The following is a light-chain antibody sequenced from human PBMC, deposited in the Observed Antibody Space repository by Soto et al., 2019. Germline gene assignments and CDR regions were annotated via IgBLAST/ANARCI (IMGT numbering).Light chain of an antibody. CDR3: SSYTSSITLGGA. Sequence: QSALTQPASVSGSPGQSITISCTGTSSDVGGYNYVSWYQQHPGKAPKLMIYDVSNRPSGVSNRFSGSKSGNTASLTISGLQAEDEADYYCSSYTSSITLGGAFGTGTKLTVL. J-gene: IGLJ1*01. CDR2: DVS. V-gene: IGLV2-14*01. CDR1: SSDVGGYNY.